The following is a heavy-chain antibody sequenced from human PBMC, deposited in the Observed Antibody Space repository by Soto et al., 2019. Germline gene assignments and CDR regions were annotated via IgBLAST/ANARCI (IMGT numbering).Heavy chain of an antibody. Sequence: QVQLVESGGGVVQPGRSLRLSCAASGFGFGSFAMHWVRQAPGKGLEWVALISYDGSDEYYLDSVKGRFTISRDNSKNTVDTQINSLRAEDTAVYYCAKDVGYCTNSCPMALDLWGRGTVVTVSS. CDR2: ISYDGSDE. CDR3: AKDVGYCTNSCPMALDL. D-gene: IGHD2-8*01. J-gene: IGHJ3*01. CDR1: GFGFGSFA. V-gene: IGHV3-30*18.